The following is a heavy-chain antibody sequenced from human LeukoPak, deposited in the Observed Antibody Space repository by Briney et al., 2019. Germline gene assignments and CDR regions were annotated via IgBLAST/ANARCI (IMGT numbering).Heavy chain of an antibody. Sequence: SETLSLTCAVYGGSFSGYYWSWIRQPPGKGLEWIGEINHSGSTNYNPSLKSRVTISVDTSKSQFSLKLSSVTAADTAVYYCARGWYCSSTSCYKRSDAFDIWGQGTMVTVSS. CDR2: INHSGST. V-gene: IGHV4-34*01. CDR3: ARGWYCSSTSCYKRSDAFDI. CDR1: GGSFSGYY. D-gene: IGHD2-2*02. J-gene: IGHJ3*02.